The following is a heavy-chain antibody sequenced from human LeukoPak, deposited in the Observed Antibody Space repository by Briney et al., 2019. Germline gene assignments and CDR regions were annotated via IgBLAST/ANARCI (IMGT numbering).Heavy chain of an antibody. Sequence: ASVKVSCKASGGTFSSYAISWVRQAPGQGLEWMGGIIPIFGTANYAQRFQGRVTIIADKLASTTYMELSRLRSDDTAVYYCARGGTITSREYFESLDLWGQGTLVTVSS. CDR2: IIPIFGTA. CDR3: ARGGTITSREYFESLDL. V-gene: IGHV1-69*06. J-gene: IGHJ4*02. CDR1: GGTFSSYA. D-gene: IGHD3-9*01.